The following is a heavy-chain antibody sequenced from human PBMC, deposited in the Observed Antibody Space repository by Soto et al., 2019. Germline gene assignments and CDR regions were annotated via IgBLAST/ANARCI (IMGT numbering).Heavy chain of an antibody. V-gene: IGHV1-18*04. CDR3: ARAGVAMVRPSAFDY. J-gene: IGHJ4*02. Sequence: QVQLVQSGAEVKKPGASVKVSCKASGYTFTSYGISWVRQAPGQGLEWRGWISAYNGNTNYAQKLHGSGTMTTDTSTSTAYMELRSLRSDDTAVYYCARAGVAMVRPSAFDYWGQGTLVTVSS. D-gene: IGHD3-10*01. CDR2: ISAYNGNT. CDR1: GYTFTSYG.